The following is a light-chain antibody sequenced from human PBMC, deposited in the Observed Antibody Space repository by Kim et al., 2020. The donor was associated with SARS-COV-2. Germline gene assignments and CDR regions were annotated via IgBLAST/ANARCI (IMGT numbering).Light chain of an antibody. J-gene: IGLJ3*02. V-gene: IGLV3-21*04. Sequence: APGKTAGITCGGNNIRSKSVRWYQQKPGQAPVLVIYYDSDRPSGIPERFSGSNSGNTATLTISRVEAGDEADYYCQVWDSSSDHPVFGGGTQLTVL. CDR3: QVWDSSSDHPV. CDR1: NIRSKS. CDR2: YDS.